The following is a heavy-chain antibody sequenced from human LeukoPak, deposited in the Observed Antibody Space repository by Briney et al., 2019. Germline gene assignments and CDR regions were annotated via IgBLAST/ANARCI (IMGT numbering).Heavy chain of an antibody. CDR3: ARERTSRSLQLGASFDL. D-gene: IGHD5-24*01. CDR1: GFTFSTYG. Sequence: PGGSLRPSCAASGFTFSTYGMPWVRQAPGNGLQWVAVIWSDGGDKYYADSVKGRFTISRDNSKNTLYLQMNSLRAEDTAVYYCARERTSRSLQLGASFDLRGQGTLATVSS. V-gene: IGHV3-33*01. J-gene: IGHJ4*02. CDR2: IWSDGGDK.